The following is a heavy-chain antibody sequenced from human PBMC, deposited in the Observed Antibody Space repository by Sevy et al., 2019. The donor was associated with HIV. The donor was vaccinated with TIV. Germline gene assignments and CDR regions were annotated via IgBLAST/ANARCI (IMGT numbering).Heavy chain of an antibody. CDR2: ISGSGGST. CDR1: GFTFSSYA. D-gene: IGHD2-21*02. Sequence: GGSLRLSCAASGFTFSSYAMSWVRQAPGKGLEWVSAISGSGGSTYYADSVKGRFTISRDNSKNTLYLQMTSLRAEDTAVYYCAKDDLAYCGGDCYSDAFDIWGQGTMVTVSS. CDR3: AKDDLAYCGGDCYSDAFDI. V-gene: IGHV3-23*01. J-gene: IGHJ3*02.